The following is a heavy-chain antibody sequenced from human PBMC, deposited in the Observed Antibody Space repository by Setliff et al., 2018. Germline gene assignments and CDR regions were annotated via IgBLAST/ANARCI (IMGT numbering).Heavy chain of an antibody. CDR3: ARVLAADTYHEF. CDR2: VNPASGTT. CDR1: GYIFTDYF. Sequence: GASVKVSCKASGYIFTDYFIHWLRQAPGQGLECMGWVNPASGTTKFAQKFQGRVTVTSDTSINTAYIQLSGLTSDDTAVYYCARVLAADTYHEFWGQGTLVTVSS. V-gene: IGHV1-2*02. J-gene: IGHJ4*02. D-gene: IGHD5-18*01.